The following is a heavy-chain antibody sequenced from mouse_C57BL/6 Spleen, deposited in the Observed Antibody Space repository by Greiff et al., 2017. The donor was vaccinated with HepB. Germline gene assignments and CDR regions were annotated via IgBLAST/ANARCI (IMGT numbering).Heavy chain of an antibody. CDR3: AREYYGSSLDY. V-gene: IGHV1-7*01. J-gene: IGHJ2*01. CDR2: INPSSGYT. D-gene: IGHD1-1*01. Sequence: VQRVESGAELAKPGASVKLSCKASGYTFTSYWMHWVKQRPGQGLEWIGYINPSSGYTKYNQKFKDKATLTADKSSSTAYMQLSSLTYEDSAVYYCAREYYGSSLDYWGQGTTLTVSS. CDR1: GYTFTSYW.